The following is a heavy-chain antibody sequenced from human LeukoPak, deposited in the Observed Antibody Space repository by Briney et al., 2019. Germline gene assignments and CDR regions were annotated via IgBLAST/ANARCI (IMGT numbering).Heavy chain of an antibody. CDR1: GGTFSSYA. J-gene: IGHJ5*02. CDR3: AITLAGVAGTGWNWFDP. D-gene: IGHD6-19*01. Sequence: ASVKVSCKASGGTFSSYAISWVRQAPGQGLEWMGIINPSGGSTSYAQKFQGRVTMTRDMSTSTVYMELSSLRSEDTAVYYCAITLAGVAGTGWNWFDPWGQGTLVTVSS. CDR2: INPSGGST. V-gene: IGHV1-46*01.